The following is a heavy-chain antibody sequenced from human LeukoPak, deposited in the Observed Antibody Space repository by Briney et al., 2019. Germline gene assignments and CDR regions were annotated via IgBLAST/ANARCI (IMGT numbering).Heavy chain of an antibody. Sequence: GGSLRLSCAASGFTFSVAAMTWVRQAPEKGLEWVSLIGASGESTYYADSVRGRFTISKDKSKNTLYLQMNSLRAEDTALYYCAKVVRDGYNPDYWGQGTLVTVSS. D-gene: IGHD5-24*01. CDR2: IGASGEST. V-gene: IGHV3-23*01. J-gene: IGHJ4*02. CDR1: GFTFSVAA. CDR3: AKVVRDGYNPDY.